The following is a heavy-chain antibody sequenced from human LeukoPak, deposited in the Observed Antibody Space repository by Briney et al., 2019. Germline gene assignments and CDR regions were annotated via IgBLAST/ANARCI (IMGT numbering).Heavy chain of an antibody. CDR1: GFTVSSNY. D-gene: IGHD3-3*01. CDR3: ARVNYDFYTRNYYYYYGMDV. Sequence: GGSLRLSCAASGFTVSSNYMSWVRQAPGKGLEWVSVIYSGGSTYYADSVKGRFTISRDNSKNTLYLQMNSLGAEDTAVYYCARVNYDFYTRNYYYYYGMDVWGQGTTVTVSS. J-gene: IGHJ6*02. CDR2: IYSGGST. V-gene: IGHV3-66*01.